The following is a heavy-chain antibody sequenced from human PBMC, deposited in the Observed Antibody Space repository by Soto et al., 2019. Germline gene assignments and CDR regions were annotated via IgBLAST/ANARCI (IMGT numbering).Heavy chain of an antibody. CDR1: GFTFSSYS. V-gene: IGHV3-23*01. J-gene: IGHJ4*02. Sequence: GESLRLSCAASGFTFSSYSRSWVRQAPGKGLEWVAAISGSGGSTYDADSVKGRFTISRDNSKNTLYLQMNSLRAEDTAVYYCAKDNEWLRCPYSRGCLSFDYWGQGTLVTVSS. D-gene: IGHD6-19*01. CDR2: ISGSGGST. CDR3: AKDNEWLRCPYSRGCLSFDY.